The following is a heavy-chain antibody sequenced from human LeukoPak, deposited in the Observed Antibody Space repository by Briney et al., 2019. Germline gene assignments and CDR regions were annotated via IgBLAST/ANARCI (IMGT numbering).Heavy chain of an antibody. D-gene: IGHD2-2*03. CDR3: ARGSFGYCSSTSCYGGIRWFDP. J-gene: IGHJ5*02. V-gene: IGHV4-34*01. CDR1: GASISTYY. Sequence: SETLSLTCTVSGASISTYYWSWIRQPPGKGLEWIGEINHSGSTNYNPSLKSRVTISVDTSKNQFSLKLSSVTAADTAVYYCARGSFGYCSSTSCYGGIRWFDPWGQGTLSPSPQ. CDR2: INHSGST.